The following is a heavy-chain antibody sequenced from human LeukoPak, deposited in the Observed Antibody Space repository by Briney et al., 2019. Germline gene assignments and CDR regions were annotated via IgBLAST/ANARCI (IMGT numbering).Heavy chain of an antibody. Sequence: KASETLSLTCAVYGGSFSGYYWSWIRQPPGKGLEWIGDINHSGSTNYNPSLKSRVTISVDTSKNQFSLKLSSVTAADTAVYYCARARLSFGETPRWFDPWGQGTLVTVSS. CDR1: GGSFSGYY. V-gene: IGHV4-34*01. D-gene: IGHD3-10*01. J-gene: IGHJ5*02. CDR3: ARARLSFGETPRWFDP. CDR2: INHSGST.